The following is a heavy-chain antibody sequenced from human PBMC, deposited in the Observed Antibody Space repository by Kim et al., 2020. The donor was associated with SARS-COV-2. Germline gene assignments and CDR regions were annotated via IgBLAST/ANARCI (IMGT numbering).Heavy chain of an antibody. D-gene: IGHD2-8*01. V-gene: IGHV4-61*02. CDR3: ARGGMVYAPDNQIDY. CDR1: GGSISSGSYY. Sequence: SETLSLTCTVSGGSISSGSYYWSWIRQPAGKGLEWIGRIYTSGSTNYNPSLKSRVTISVDTSKNQFSLKLSSVTAADTAVYYCARGGMVYAPDNQIDYWGQGTLVTVSS. J-gene: IGHJ4*02. CDR2: IYTSGST.